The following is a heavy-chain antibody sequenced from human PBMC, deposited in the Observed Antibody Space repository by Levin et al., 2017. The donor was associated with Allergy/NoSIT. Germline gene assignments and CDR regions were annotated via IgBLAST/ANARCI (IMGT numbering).Heavy chain of an antibody. Sequence: ESLKISCTVSGGSISSSSYYWGWIRQPPGKGLEWIGSIYYSGSTYFKPSLKSRVTISVDTSKNQFSLKLSSVTAADTAVYYCARHRYSSSYYHYYMDVWGKGTTVTVSS. CDR1: GGSISSSSYY. J-gene: IGHJ6*03. V-gene: IGHV4-39*01. CDR3: ARHRYSSSYYHYYMDV. D-gene: IGHD6-19*01. CDR2: IYYSGST.